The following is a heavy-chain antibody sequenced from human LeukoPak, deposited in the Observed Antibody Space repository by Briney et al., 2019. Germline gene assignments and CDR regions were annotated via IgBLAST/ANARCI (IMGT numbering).Heavy chain of an antibody. V-gene: IGHV4-39*07. J-gene: IGHJ3*02. CDR2: IYYSGRT. D-gene: IGHD3-22*01. Sequence: SETLSLTCTVSGGSISSSSYYWGWIRQPPGKGLEWIGSIYYSGRTYYNPSLKSRVTISIDTSKNQFSLKLSSVTAADTAVYYCATDSWSRDAFDIWGQGTMVTVSS. CDR1: GGSISSSSYY. CDR3: ATDSWSRDAFDI.